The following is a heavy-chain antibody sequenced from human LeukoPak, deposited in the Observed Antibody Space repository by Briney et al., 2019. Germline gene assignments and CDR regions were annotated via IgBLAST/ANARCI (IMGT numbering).Heavy chain of an antibody. D-gene: IGHD3-22*01. V-gene: IGHV4-59*08. CDR2: IYFSGST. CDR1: GGSISSNY. Sequence: SETPSLTCTVSGGSISSNYCSWIWQPPRKGLEWIGYIYFSGSTNYNPSLKSRVTISVDTSKNQFSLKLRSVTAADTAVYYCARLPYFYDSSGYRDYWGQGTLVTVSS. J-gene: IGHJ4*02. CDR3: ARLPYFYDSSGYRDY.